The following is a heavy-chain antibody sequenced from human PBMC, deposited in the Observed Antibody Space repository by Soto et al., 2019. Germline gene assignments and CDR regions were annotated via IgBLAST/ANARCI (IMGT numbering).Heavy chain of an antibody. CDR2: ISAYNGNT. J-gene: IGHJ3*02. Sequence: QVQLVQSGAEVKKPGASVKVSCKASGYTFTSYGISWVRQAPGQGLEWMGWISAYNGNTNYAQKLQGRVTMTTDTSTRTAYMELRSLRSDDTAVYYCASGYCSSTSCPDDAFDIWGQGTMVTVSS. D-gene: IGHD2-2*01. CDR1: GYTFTSYG. V-gene: IGHV1-18*01. CDR3: ASGYCSSTSCPDDAFDI.